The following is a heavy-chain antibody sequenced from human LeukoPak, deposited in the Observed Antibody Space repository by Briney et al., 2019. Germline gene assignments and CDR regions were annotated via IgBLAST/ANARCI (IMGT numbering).Heavy chain of an antibody. CDR1: GGSISSGGYS. J-gene: IGHJ2*01. Sequence: SETLSLTCAVSGGSISSGGYSWSWIRQPPGKGLEWIGYIYHSGSTYYNPSLKGRVTISVDRSKNQFSLKLSSVTAADTAVYYCASSNWGSGWYFDLWGRGTLVTVSS. D-gene: IGHD7-27*01. CDR3: ASSNWGSGWYFDL. CDR2: IYHSGST. V-gene: IGHV4-30-2*01.